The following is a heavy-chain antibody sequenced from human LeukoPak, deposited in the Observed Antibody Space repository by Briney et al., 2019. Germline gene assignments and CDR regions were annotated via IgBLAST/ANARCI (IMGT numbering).Heavy chain of an antibody. J-gene: IGHJ4*02. CDR3: AKNTWELLQ. D-gene: IGHD1-26*01. CDR2: IYYSGST. CDR1: GVSISSYY. Sequence: SETLSLTCTVSGVSISSYYWSWLRQPPGQGLEWIGYIYYSGSTNYNPSLKSRVTISVDTSKNQFSLKLSSVTAADTAVYYCAKNTWELLQWGQGTLVTVSS. V-gene: IGHV4-59*01.